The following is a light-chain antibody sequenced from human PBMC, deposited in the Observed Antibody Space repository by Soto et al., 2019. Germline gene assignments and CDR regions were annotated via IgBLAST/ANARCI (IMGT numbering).Light chain of an antibody. CDR3: QQYGSSPPGLT. J-gene: IGKJ4*01. CDR1: QSVSSNY. CDR2: GAS. V-gene: IGKV3-20*01. Sequence: EIGLTQSPGTLSLSPGERATLSCRASQSVSSNYLAWYQQKPGQAPRLLIYGASSRATGIPDRFSGSGSGTDFTLTISRLEPEDFAVYYCQQYGSSPPGLTFGGGTKVEIK.